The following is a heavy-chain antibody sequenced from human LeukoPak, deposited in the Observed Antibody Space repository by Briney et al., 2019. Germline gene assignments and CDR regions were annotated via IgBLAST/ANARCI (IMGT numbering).Heavy chain of an antibody. Sequence: GRSLSLSCVASGFAFDDFGMHWVRRAPGKGLEWVSGIAGKTHNVDYADSVKGRFTISRDNAKKSLYLHMTRLTIEDTALYYCAKEALGVAGGVFDPWGQGTLVTVSA. J-gene: IGHJ5*02. V-gene: IGHV3-9*01. D-gene: IGHD6-19*01. CDR1: GFAFDDFG. CDR2: IAGKTHNV. CDR3: AKEALGVAGGVFDP.